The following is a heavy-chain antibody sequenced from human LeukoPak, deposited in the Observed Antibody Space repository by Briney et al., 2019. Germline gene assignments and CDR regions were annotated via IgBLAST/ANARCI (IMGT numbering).Heavy chain of an antibody. CDR1: GFTFSSYA. Sequence: GGSLRLSCAASGFTFSSYAMHWVRQAPGKGLEYVSAISSNGGSTYYANSVKGRFTISRDNSKNTLYLQMGSLRAEDMAVYYCAKDHNRGYSYGYADYYGMDVWGQGTTVTVSS. CDR2: ISSNGGST. J-gene: IGHJ6*02. V-gene: IGHV3-64*01. CDR3: AKDHNRGYSYGYADYYGMDV. D-gene: IGHD5-18*01.